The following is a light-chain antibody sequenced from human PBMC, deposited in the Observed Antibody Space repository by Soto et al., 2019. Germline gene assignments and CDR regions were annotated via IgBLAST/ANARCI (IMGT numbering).Light chain of an antibody. CDR3: QQRSNWPRT. CDR2: GVS. J-gene: IGKJ1*01. Sequence: EIVMTQSPATLSVSSWERATLSCRASQSVSSNLACYQQKSGQAPRLLIYGVSGRATGIPARFSGSGSGTDFHLTISSLEPEDFAVYYCQQRSNWPRTFGQGTKVDIK. V-gene: IGKV3-11*01. CDR1: QSVSSN.